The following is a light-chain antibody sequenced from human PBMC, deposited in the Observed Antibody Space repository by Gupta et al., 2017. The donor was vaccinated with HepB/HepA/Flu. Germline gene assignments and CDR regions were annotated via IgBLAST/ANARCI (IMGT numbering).Light chain of an antibody. V-gene: IGLV3-19*01. CDR1: SLRRSY. CDR2: GKN. Sequence: SSELTPDPVVSVALGQTIKITCQGDSLRRSYASWYQQKPGQAPVLLIYGKNNRPSGIPDRFSGSTSGNTASLTITWAQAEDEADYYCGCRDISCNHLRVFGGGTKVTVL. J-gene: IGLJ3*02. CDR3: GCRDISCNHLRV.